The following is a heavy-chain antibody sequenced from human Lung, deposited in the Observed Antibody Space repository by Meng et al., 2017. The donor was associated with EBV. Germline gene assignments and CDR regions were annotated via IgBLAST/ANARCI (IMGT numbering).Heavy chain of an antibody. V-gene: IGHV4-31*03. CDR3: ARSTFDY. CDR1: GGSISSGGHY. CDR2: IYYSGST. D-gene: IGHD1-26*01. Sequence: VQLQESGPGLVNPSQTLSLICTVSGGSISSGGHYWSWIRQHPEKCLEWIGYIYYSGSTYYKPSLKSRLTISVDRSKSQFSLELGSVTAADTAVYYCARSTFDYWGQGTLVTVSS. J-gene: IGHJ4*02.